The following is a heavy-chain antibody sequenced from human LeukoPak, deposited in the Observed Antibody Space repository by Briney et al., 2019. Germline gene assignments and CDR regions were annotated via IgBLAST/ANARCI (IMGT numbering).Heavy chain of an antibody. V-gene: IGHV3-74*01. D-gene: IGHD6-6*01. CDR1: GFTFSSYW. Sequence: PGGSLRLSCAASGFTFSSYWMHWVRQVPGKGLVWVSRINSDESSTSYADSVKGRFTISRDNAKNKLYLQMNSLRAEDTAVYYCARAGISGRPPDYWGQGALVTVSS. CDR2: INSDESST. J-gene: IGHJ4*02. CDR3: ARAGISGRPPDY.